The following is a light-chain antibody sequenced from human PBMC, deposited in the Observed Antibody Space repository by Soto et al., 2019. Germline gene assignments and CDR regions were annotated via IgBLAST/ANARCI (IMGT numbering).Light chain of an antibody. CDR2: ATS. V-gene: IGKV3-20*01. CDR3: QHYRPSART. CDR1: QSVRSYF. J-gene: IGKJ2*01. Sequence: IVLTQSPGTLSLSLGERATLSCRASQSVRSYFLAWYQQKPGQAPRLLFYATSIRATGIPDRFSVSGSETDFTLTITRLEPEDFAVYYCQHYRPSARTFGQGTKLEIK.